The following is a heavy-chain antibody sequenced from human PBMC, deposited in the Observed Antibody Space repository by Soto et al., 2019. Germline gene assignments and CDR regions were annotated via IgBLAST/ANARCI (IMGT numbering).Heavy chain of an antibody. CDR3: ARVAGDTAAAAFDI. Sequence: SVKVSFKASGGTFSSYAISWVRQAPGKGLEWMGGIIPIFGTANYAQRFQGRVTITADESTSTAYMELSSLRSEDTAVYYCARVAGDTAAAAFDIWGQGTMVTVSS. CDR2: IIPIFGTA. V-gene: IGHV1-69*13. J-gene: IGHJ3*02. CDR1: GGTFSSYA. D-gene: IGHD6-13*01.